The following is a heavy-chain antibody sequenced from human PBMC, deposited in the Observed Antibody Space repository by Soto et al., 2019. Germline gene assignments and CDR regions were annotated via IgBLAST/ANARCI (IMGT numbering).Heavy chain of an antibody. CDR2: ISSTTNYI. J-gene: IGHJ4*02. CDR3: ARESEDLTSNFDY. Sequence: GGSLRLSCAAAGFTFTRYSMNWVRQAPGKGLEWVSSISSTTNYIYYGDSMKGRFTISRDNAKNSLYLEMNSLRAEDTAVYYCARESEDLTSNFDYWGQGTLVTVSS. CDR1: GFTFTRYS. V-gene: IGHV3-21*06.